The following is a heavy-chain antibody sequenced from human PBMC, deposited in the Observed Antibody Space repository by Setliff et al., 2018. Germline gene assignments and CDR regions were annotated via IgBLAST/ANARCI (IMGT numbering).Heavy chain of an antibody. D-gene: IGHD3-16*01. J-gene: IGHJ3*01. Sequence: SETLSLTCTVSGGSIRSSYYYWGWIRQPPGKGLEWIGSIYYNGSTHFNPSLKSRVAISVDTSKNLLSLRVNSVTATDTAVYYCARPLEESFGGVRDSDAFDVWGKGIMVTVSS. CDR1: GGSIRSSYYY. V-gene: IGHV4-39*01. CDR2: IYYNGST. CDR3: ARPLEESFGGVRDSDAFDV.